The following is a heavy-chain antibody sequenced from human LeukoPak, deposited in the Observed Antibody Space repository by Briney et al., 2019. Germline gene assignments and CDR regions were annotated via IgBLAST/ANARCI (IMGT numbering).Heavy chain of an antibody. V-gene: IGHV3-23*01. CDR3: GKEDPSNSFSVS. Sequence: GGSLRLSCAASGFTFSDYAMSWLRQAPGKGLEWVSAISGSGYSTYYADSVKGRFTISRDNSRNTVFLQINTLRADDSALYYCGKEDPSNSFSVSWGEGTLVTVSS. J-gene: IGHJ4*02. CDR2: ISGSGYST. CDR1: GFTFSDYA. D-gene: IGHD5/OR15-5a*01.